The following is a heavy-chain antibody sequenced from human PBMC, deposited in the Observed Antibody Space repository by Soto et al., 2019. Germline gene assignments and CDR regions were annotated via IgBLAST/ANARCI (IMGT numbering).Heavy chain of an antibody. V-gene: IGHV3-23*01. D-gene: IGHD2-21*02. CDR2: ISGSGGST. J-gene: IGHJ4*02. CDR3: AKQNGYGGNSELEY. Sequence: GGSLRLSCAASGFTFSSYAMSWVRQAPGKGLEWVSAISGSGGSTYYADSVKGRFTISRDNSKNTLYLQMNSLRAEDTAVYFCAKQNGYGGNSELEYWGQGTLVTVSS. CDR1: GFTFSSYA.